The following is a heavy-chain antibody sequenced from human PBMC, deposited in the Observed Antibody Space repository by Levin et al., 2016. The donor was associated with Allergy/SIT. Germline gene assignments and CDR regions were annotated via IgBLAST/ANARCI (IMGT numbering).Heavy chain of an antibody. CDR1: GFTFSSYE. V-gene: IGHV3-48*03. J-gene: IGHJ6*02. D-gene: IGHD5-18*01. Sequence: GGSLRLSCAASGFTFSSYEMNWVRQAPGKGLEWVSYISSSGSTIYYADSVKGRFTISRDNAKNSLYLQMNSLRAEDTAVYYCARDRIQLWLPGPDYYYGMDVWGQGTTVTVSS. CDR2: ISSSGSTI. CDR3: ARDRIQLWLPGPDYYYGMDV.